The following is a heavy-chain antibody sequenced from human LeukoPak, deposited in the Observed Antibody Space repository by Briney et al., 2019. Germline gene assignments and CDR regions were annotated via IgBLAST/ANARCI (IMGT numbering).Heavy chain of an antibody. V-gene: IGHV3-48*01. CDR3: AREAVAGRGFDY. CDR1: GFTFSTYS. CDR2: ISSRSTTI. D-gene: IGHD6-19*01. J-gene: IGHJ4*02. Sequence: GGSLRLSCAASGFTFSTYSMTWVLQAPGKGLEWVSYISSRSTTIYYADSMRGRFTISRDNAKNSLYLQVNNLRVEDTALYYCAREAVAGRGFDYWGQGALVTVSS.